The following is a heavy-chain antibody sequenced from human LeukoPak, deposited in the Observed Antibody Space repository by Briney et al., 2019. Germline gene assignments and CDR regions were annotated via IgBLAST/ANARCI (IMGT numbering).Heavy chain of an antibody. Sequence: SVKVSCKASGGTFSSYAISWVRQAPGQGLEWMGRIIPIFGIANYAQKFQGRVTTTADKSTSTAYMELSSLRSEDTAVYYCARTHGYYTGAFDIWGQGTMVTVSS. V-gene: IGHV1-69*04. D-gene: IGHD2-8*01. CDR2: IIPIFGIA. CDR1: GGTFSSYA. J-gene: IGHJ3*02. CDR3: ARTHGYYTGAFDI.